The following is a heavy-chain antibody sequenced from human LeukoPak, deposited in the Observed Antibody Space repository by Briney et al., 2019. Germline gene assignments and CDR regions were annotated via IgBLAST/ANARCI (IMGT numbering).Heavy chain of an antibody. J-gene: IGHJ6*02. CDR2: ISAYNGNT. CDR3: ARGSVLGDFWSRGMDV. V-gene: IGHV1-18*01. Sequence: ATVKGSCKASGYTFTSYGISWVRQAPGQGLEWMGWISAYNGNTNYAQKLQGRVTMTTDTSTSTAYMELRSLRSDDTAVYYCARGSVLGDFWSRGMDVWGQGTTVTVSS. D-gene: IGHD3-3*01. CDR1: GYTFTSYG.